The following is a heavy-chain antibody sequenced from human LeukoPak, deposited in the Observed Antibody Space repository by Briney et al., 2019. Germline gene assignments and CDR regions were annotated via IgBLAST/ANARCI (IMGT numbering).Heavy chain of an antibody. J-gene: IGHJ5*02. CDR2: IYVDGRTT. Sequence: GGSLRLSCAASGFTFSSYAMNWVRQPPGKGLVWVSRIYVDGRTTNYADSVKGRFTISRDNAKNTVYLEMNSLSVEDTATYYCIRDFRSADLWGQGTLVTVTS. V-gene: IGHV3-74*01. CDR1: GFTFSSYA. CDR3: IRDFRSADL.